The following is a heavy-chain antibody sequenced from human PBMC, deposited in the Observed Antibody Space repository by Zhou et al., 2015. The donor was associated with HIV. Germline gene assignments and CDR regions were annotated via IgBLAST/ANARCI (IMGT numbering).Heavy chain of an antibody. CDR1: GGTFSSYA. V-gene: IGHV1-69*12. CDR2: IIPIFGTA. D-gene: IGHD6-13*01. Sequence: QVQLVQSGAEVKKPGSSVKVSCKASGGTFSSYAISWVRQAPGQGLEWMGGIIPIFGTANYAQKFQGRVTITADESTSTAYMELSSLRSEDTAVYYCAKTRIAAAGTGMWYYYGMDVWGQGTTVTVSS. J-gene: IGHJ6*02. CDR3: AKTRIAAAGTGMWYYYGMDV.